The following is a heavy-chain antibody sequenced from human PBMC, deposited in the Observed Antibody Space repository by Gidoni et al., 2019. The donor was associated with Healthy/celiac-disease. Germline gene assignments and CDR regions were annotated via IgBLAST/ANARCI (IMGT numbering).Heavy chain of an antibody. Sequence: QLQLQESGPGLVKPSETLSLTGTVSGGSTSSSSYYWGWIRQPPGKGLEWSGSIYYSGNTYYNPSLKSRVTISVDTSKNQFSLKLSSVTAADTAVYYCIGREDHYDFWSGYSFWGQGTLVTVSS. D-gene: IGHD3-3*01. CDR2: IYYSGNT. CDR1: GGSTSSSSYY. V-gene: IGHV4-39*01. J-gene: IGHJ4*02. CDR3: IGREDHYDFWSGYSF.